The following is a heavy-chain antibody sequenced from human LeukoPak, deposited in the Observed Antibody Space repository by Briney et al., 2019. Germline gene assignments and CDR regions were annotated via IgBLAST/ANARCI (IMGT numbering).Heavy chain of an antibody. CDR1: PFTFSGYW. J-gene: IGHJ5*01. V-gene: IGHV3-74*03. CDR2: INSDGYSI. Sequence: PGGSLRLSCTASPFTFSGYWMHWVRQAPGKGLVWVSRINSDGYSITYADSVKGRFTISRDNAKNTLYLQMNSLIVEDTAVYFCARAYFGSGFDSRGQGTLVTVSS. D-gene: IGHD3-9*01. CDR3: ARAYFGSGFDS.